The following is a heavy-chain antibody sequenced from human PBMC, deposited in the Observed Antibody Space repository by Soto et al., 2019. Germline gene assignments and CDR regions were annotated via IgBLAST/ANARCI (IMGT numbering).Heavy chain of an antibody. D-gene: IGHD1-20*01. CDR3: AKTITGYFWAGDS. CDR2: IGGSGDNT. CDR1: GFTFSSYA. V-gene: IGHV3-23*01. J-gene: IGHJ4*02. Sequence: EVQLSESGGGSVQPGGSLRLSCAASGFTFSSYAISWVRQAPGKGLEWVSGIGGSGDNTYYADSVRGRFTISRDNSRNTLYLQMNSLRAEDTALYYCAKTITGYFWAGDSWGRGTLVTVSS.